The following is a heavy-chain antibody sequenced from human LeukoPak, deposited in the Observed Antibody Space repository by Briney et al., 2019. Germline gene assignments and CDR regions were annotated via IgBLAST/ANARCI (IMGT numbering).Heavy chain of an antibody. CDR3: ARTPGGRPRGAAMDPYYFDY. CDR1: GGSFSGYY. J-gene: IGHJ4*02. D-gene: IGHD2-2*01. CDR2: INHSGST. V-gene: IGHV4-34*01. Sequence: SETLSLTCAVYGGSFSGYYWSWIRQPPGKGLEWIGEINHSGSTNYNPSLKSRVTISVDTSKNQFSLKLSSVTAADTAVYYCARTPGGRPRGAAMDPYYFDYWGQGTLVTVSS.